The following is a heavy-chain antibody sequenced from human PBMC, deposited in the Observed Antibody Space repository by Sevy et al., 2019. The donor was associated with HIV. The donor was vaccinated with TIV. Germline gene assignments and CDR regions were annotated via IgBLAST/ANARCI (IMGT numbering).Heavy chain of an antibody. CDR2: IYYSGST. CDR1: GGSISSSSYY. Sequence: SETLSITCSVSGGSISSSSYYWGWVRQPPGKGLEWIGTIYYSGSTYYNPSLKSRVTISVDTSKNQFSLRLSSVTAADTAVYYCARVFWTRLDYRGQGTLVTVSS. V-gene: IGHV4-39*01. D-gene: IGHD3-3*01. CDR3: ARVFWTRLDY. J-gene: IGHJ4*02.